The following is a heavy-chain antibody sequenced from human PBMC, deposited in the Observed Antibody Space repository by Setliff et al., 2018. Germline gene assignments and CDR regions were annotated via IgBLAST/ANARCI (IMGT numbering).Heavy chain of an antibody. CDR2: VSFFGRA. J-gene: IGHJ1*01. Sequence: SETLSLTCNVSGVSFSSTTFSWAWIRQSPGKGLEWIGSVSFFGRAYYNPSLQSRGAISLDTSRNQFSLELSSVTAADTAVYYCARVDFTMLQGVLGHWGQGTLVTVSS. CDR1: GVSFSSTTFS. CDR3: ARVDFTMLQGVLGH. V-gene: IGHV4-39*07. D-gene: IGHD3-10*01.